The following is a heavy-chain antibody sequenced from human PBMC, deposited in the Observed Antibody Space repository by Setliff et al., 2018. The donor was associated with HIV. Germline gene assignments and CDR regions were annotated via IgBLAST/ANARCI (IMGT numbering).Heavy chain of an antibody. Sequence: SETLSLTCSVSGDSIGTYYWNWIRQTPGKRLEWIGFFYYGGSTDYNPALKNRVAISVDTSRNRVSLKMTSVTTADTAVYYCASFFGDYGYWGHGTQVTVSS. J-gene: IGHJ4*01. V-gene: IGHV4-59*01. CDR3: ASFFGDYGY. CDR1: GDSIGTYY. D-gene: IGHD3-10*01. CDR2: FYYGGST.